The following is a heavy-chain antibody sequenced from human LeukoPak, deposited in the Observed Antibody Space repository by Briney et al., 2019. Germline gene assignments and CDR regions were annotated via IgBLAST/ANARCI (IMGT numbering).Heavy chain of an antibody. CDR2: ISSDQTNK. V-gene: IGHV3-30-3*01. CDR3: ASSGSYRFDY. J-gene: IGHJ4*02. Sequence: GGSLRLSCVASGFTVSNYHMHWVRQAPGKGLEWVAIISSDQTNKNYADSVKGRFTISRDNSKNTLYLQMNSLRAEDTAVYYCASSGSYRFDYWGQGTLVTVSS. D-gene: IGHD1-26*01. CDR1: GFTVSNYH.